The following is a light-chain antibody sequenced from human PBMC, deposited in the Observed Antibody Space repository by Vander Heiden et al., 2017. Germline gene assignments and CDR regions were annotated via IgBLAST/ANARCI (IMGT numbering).Light chain of an antibody. CDR3: AAWDDTLKGV. Sequence: QPVLTQPPSASGTPGQRVTISCSGSSSNIGSNTVNWYQQLPGTAPKRLIYGNSQRPSGVPDRFSGSKSGTSASMAISGLQSEDEADYYCAAWDDTLKGVFGGGTKLTVL. CDR1: SSNIGSNT. CDR2: GNS. V-gene: IGLV1-44*01. J-gene: IGLJ3*02.